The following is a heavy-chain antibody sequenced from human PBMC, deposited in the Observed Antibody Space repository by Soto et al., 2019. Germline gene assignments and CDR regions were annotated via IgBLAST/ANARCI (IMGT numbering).Heavy chain of an antibody. CDR2: ISWNSGSI. CDR1: GFTFDDYA. CDR3: AKGTVTTHNYYYYGMDV. V-gene: IGHV3-9*01. D-gene: IGHD4-17*01. Sequence: LRLSCAASGFTFDDYAMHWVRQAPGKGLEWVSGISWNSGSIGYADSVKGRFTISRDNAKNSLYLQMNSLRAEDTALYYCAKGTVTTHNYYYYGMDVWGQGTTVTVSS. J-gene: IGHJ6*02.